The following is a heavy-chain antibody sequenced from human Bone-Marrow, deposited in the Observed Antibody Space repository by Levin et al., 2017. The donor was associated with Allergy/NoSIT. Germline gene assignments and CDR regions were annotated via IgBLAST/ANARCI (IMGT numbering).Heavy chain of an antibody. Sequence: GESLKISCAASGFTFSSYSMNWVRQAPGKGLEWLSSISGSSDYIFYADSVKGRFAVSRDNAKNTLYLQINSLRDEDTAVYYCARDQYRGGYDSGAYWGQGTLVTVSS. CDR3: ARDQYRGGYDSGAY. CDR2: ISGSSDYI. CDR1: GFTFSSYS. V-gene: IGHV3-21*01. D-gene: IGHD5-12*01. J-gene: IGHJ4*02.